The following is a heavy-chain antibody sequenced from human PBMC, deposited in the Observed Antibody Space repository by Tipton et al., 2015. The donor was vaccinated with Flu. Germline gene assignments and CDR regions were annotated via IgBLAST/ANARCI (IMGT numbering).Heavy chain of an antibody. J-gene: IGHJ5*02. CDR1: GFSISSGHY. Sequence: TLSLTCAVSGFSISSGHYWGWIRQPPGKGLECIASIYHSGNTFYNPSLKSRVTMSVDMSNNQFSLKVFSVTAADTAVYYCARRDYNNYVSDPKSRFDPWGQGILVTVSS. D-gene: IGHD4-11*01. CDR3: ARRDYNNYVSDPKSRFDP. V-gene: IGHV4-38-2*01. CDR2: IYHSGNT.